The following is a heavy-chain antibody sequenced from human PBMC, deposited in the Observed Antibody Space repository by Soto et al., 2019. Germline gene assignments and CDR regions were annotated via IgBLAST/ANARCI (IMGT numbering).Heavy chain of an antibody. CDR3: ARSANGVCDPGECYYYYGMDV. CDR2: IYPGDSDT. D-gene: IGHD2-8*01. V-gene: IGHV5-51*01. CDR1: GYSFTSYW. Sequence: PGESLKISCKGSGYSFTSYWIGWVRQMPGKGLEWMGIIYPGDSDTRYSPFFQGQVTISADKSISTAYLQWSSLKASDTAMYYCARSANGVCDPGECYYYYGMDVWGQGTTVTVSS. J-gene: IGHJ6*02.